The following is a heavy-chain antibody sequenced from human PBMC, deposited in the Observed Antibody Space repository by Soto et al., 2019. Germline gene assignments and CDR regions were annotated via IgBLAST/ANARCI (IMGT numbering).Heavy chain of an antibody. CDR2: IYYSGST. Sequence: PSETLSLTCTVSGGSISSGGYYWSWIRQHPGKGLEWIGYIYYSGSTYYNPSLKSRVTISVDTSKNQFSLKLSSVTAADTAVYYCARAGGYYDFWSGYYAGLDWFDHWGQGTLVTVSS. CDR3: ARAGGYYDFWSGYYAGLDWFDH. J-gene: IGHJ5*02. D-gene: IGHD3-3*01. V-gene: IGHV4-31*03. CDR1: GGSISSGGYY.